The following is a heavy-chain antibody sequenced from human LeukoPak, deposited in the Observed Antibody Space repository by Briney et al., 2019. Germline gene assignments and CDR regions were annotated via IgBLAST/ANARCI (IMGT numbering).Heavy chain of an antibody. J-gene: IGHJ6*03. Sequence: SETLSLTRAVYGGSFSGYHWTWIRQSPGKGLEWIGDINPSGSTYYNPSLKSRLTISVDTSKNQFSLKLRSVTAADTAVYYCARGRHDITMIVVVMTSVSYYLDVWGKGTTVTVS. V-gene: IGHV4-34*01. CDR3: ARGRHDITMIVVVMTSVSYYLDV. CDR1: GGSFSGYH. CDR2: INPSGST. D-gene: IGHD3-22*01.